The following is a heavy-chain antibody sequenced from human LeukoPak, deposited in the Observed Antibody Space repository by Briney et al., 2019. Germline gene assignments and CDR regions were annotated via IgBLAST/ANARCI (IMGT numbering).Heavy chain of an antibody. Sequence: SETLSLTCTVSSGSVSSYYWSWIRQPAGKGLEWVGHIYSSGSTNYNPSLKSRVSMSVDTSKNQFSLKLSSVTAADTAVYYCARFSRGGSGSYENWFDPWGQGTLVTVSS. V-gene: IGHV4-4*07. D-gene: IGHD3-10*01. CDR3: ARFSRGGSGSYENWFDP. CDR2: IYSSGST. CDR1: SGSVSSYY. J-gene: IGHJ5*02.